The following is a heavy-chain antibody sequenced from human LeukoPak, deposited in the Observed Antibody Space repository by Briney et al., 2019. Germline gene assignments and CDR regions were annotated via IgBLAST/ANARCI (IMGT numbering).Heavy chain of an antibody. CDR2: ISAYNGNT. D-gene: IGHD3-22*01. Sequence: ASVKVSCKASGYTFTSYGISWVRQAPGQGLEWMGWISAYNGNTNYAQKLQGRVTITTDTSTSTAYMELRSLRSDDTAVYYCARDEDGYYYDSSGYYSVYWGQGTLVTVSS. CDR3: ARDEDGYYYDSSGYYSVY. J-gene: IGHJ4*02. CDR1: GYTFTSYG. V-gene: IGHV1-18*01.